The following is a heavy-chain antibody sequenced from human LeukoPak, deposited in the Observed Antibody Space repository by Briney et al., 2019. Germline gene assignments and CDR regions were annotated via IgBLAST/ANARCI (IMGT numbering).Heavy chain of an antibody. D-gene: IGHD3-22*01. Sequence: PSETLSLTCAVYGGSFSGYYWSWIRQPPGKGLEWIGEINHSGSTNYNPSLKSRVTISVDTSKNQFSLKLSSVTAPDTAVYYCARGRRIVVVTSAFDIWGQGTMVTVSS. CDR3: ARGRRIVVVTSAFDI. CDR1: GGSFSGYY. V-gene: IGHV4-34*01. J-gene: IGHJ3*02. CDR2: INHSGST.